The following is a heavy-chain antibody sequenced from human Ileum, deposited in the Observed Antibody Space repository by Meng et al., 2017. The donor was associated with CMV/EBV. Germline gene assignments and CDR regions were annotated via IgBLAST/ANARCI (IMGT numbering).Heavy chain of an antibody. J-gene: IGHJ4*02. V-gene: IGHV4-4*07. Sequence: VQLQVAGAGLVSPSGSPLLPCSPAGGFTINCYWSWMRQPAGRGLLWMGRIFTSESDNSSPALKGRGTMSVDTSKKQFSLKLRSVTAADTAVYYCARRGQRGIYVDYWGQGTLVTVSS. CDR3: ARRGQRGIYVDY. D-gene: IGHD7-27*01. CDR2: IFTSESD. CDR1: GGFTINCY.